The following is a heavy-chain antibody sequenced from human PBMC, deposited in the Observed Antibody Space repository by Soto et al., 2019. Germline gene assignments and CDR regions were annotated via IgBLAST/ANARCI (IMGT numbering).Heavy chain of an antibody. J-gene: IGHJ4*02. V-gene: IGHV1-69*13. CDR3: ARDRGDIVVVPAAPGGVYFDY. Sequence: WASVKVSCKASGGTFSSYAISWVRQAPGQGLEWMGGIIPIFGTANYAQKFQGRVTITADESTSTAYMELSSLRSEDTAVYYCARDRGDIVVVPAAPGGVYFDYWGQGTLVTVSS. CDR2: IIPIFGTA. D-gene: IGHD2-2*01. CDR1: GGTFSSYA.